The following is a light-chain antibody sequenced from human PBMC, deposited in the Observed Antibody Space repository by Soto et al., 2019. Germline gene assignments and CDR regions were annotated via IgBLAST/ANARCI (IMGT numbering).Light chain of an antibody. CDR3: LQHANYPFT. J-gene: IGKJ4*01. CDR2: GTS. CDR1: QGIGNL. Sequence: DIQMTQSPSAMSASVGDRVTITCRASQGIGNLLTWFQQKPGRVPKRRIYGTSGLQNGVPARFSGTGSGTEFTLTINSLQPEDFVTYYCLQHANYPFTFGGGTRVENK. V-gene: IGKV1-17*03.